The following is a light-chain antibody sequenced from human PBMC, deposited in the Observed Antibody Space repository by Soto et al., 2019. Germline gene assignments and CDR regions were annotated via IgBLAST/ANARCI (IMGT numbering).Light chain of an antibody. J-gene: IGKJ1*01. CDR3: QQSYSTPRT. Sequence: DIQLTQSPSFLSASVGARVTITCRASQDISNYLAWYLQKPGEAPKFLIYATSTLQSGVPPRFSGSGSGTEFTLTISSLQPEDFATYYCQQSYSTPRTFGQGTKVEIK. CDR1: QDISNY. CDR2: ATS. V-gene: IGKV1-9*01.